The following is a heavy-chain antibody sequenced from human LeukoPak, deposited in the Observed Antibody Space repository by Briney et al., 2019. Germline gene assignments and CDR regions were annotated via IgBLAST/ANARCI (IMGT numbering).Heavy chain of an antibody. CDR3: ARSINYSNYLLDS. D-gene: IGHD4-11*01. J-gene: IGHJ4*02. CDR2: ISASGATT. V-gene: IGHV3-23*01. Sequence: GGSLRLSCAASGFNFRDYYITWDRQAPGKGLEWIASISASGATTNYADSVRGRFTISRDNSNKVTYLRMNSLRAEDTAGFYCARSINYSNYLLDSWGQGTRVTVSS. CDR1: GFNFRDYY.